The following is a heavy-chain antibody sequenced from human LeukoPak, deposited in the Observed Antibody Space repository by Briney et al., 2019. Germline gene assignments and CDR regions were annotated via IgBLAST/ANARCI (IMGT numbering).Heavy chain of an antibody. CDR2: INSDGSTT. D-gene: IGHD2-2*01. V-gene: IGHV3-74*01. CDR3: ARGYERSCSSTSCYPFDY. J-gene: IGHJ4*02. Sequence: QPGGSLRLSCAASGFTFSSYWMHWVRQAPGKGLVWVSRINSDGSTTSYADSVEGRFTISRDNAKDTLHLQMNSLRAEDTAVYYCARGYERSCSSTSCYPFDYWGQGTLVTVSS. CDR1: GFTFSSYW.